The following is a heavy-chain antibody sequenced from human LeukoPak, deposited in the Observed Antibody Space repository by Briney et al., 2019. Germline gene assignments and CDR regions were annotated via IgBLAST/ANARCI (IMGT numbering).Heavy chain of an antibody. CDR2: LIPIFGTA. V-gene: IGHV1-69*06. CDR3: AGGYYSDSSGWAFDY. J-gene: IGHJ4*02. D-gene: IGHD3-22*01. CDR1: GCTFSSYA. Sequence: GASVKVSCKDSGCTFSSYAISWVRQAPGQGLEWMGGLIPIFGTANYAQKFQGRVTITADKSTSTAYMELSSLRSEDTAVYYCAGGYYSDSSGWAFDYWGQGTLVTVSS.